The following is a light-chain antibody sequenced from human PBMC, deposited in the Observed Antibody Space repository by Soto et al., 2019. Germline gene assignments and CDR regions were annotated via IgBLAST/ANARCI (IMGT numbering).Light chain of an antibody. V-gene: IGKV2-28*01. CDR2: GAS. CDR3: QQYGSSPTT. Sequence: DIVMTQSPLSLPVTPGEPASISCRSSESLLHSNGYNYLDWYLQKPGQSPRRLIFGASIRATGIPDRFSGSGSGTDFTLTISRLEPEDFAVYYCQQYGSSPTTFGQGTKGDIK. CDR1: ESLLHSNGYNY. J-gene: IGKJ1*01.